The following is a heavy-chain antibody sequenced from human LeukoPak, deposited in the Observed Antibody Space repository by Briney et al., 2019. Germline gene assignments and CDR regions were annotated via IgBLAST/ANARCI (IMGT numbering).Heavy chain of an antibody. V-gene: IGHV4-38-2*02. Sequence: SETLSLTCTVSGYSISSGYYWGWIRQPPGKGLEWIGSIYHSGSTYYNPSLKSRVTISVDTSKNQFSLKLSSVTAADTAVYYCARVYSSVWNQFDPWGQGTLVTVSS. J-gene: IGHJ5*02. CDR2: IYHSGST. CDR1: GYSISSGYY. D-gene: IGHD6-19*01. CDR3: ARVYSSVWNQFDP.